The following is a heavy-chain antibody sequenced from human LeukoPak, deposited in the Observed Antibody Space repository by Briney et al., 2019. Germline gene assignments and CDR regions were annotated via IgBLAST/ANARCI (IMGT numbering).Heavy chain of an antibody. J-gene: IGHJ4*02. CDR3: ARSHGSSSSIDPFDY. CDR2: VSSSSSYI. V-gene: IGHV3-21*01. CDR1: GFTFSSYS. D-gene: IGHD6-6*01. Sequence: SGGSLRLSCAPSGFTFSSYSMKWVRQAPGKGLEWVSSVSSSSSYIYYADSVKGRFTISRDNAKNSLYLQMNSLRAEDTAVYYCARSHGSSSSIDPFDYWGQGTLVTVSS.